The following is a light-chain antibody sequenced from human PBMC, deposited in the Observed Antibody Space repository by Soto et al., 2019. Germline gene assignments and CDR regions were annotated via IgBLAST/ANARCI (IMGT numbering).Light chain of an antibody. CDR3: AAWDDTLNGGV. CDR2: SNS. V-gene: IGLV1-44*01. CDR1: SSNIGSKT. Sequence: QSVLTQPPSASGTPGQRVTISCSGSSSNIGSKTVNWYQQLPGTAPKVLIYSNSQRPSGVPDRFSGSKSGTSGSLAISGLQSEDEADYYCAAWDDTLNGGVFGGGTKLTVL. J-gene: IGLJ3*02.